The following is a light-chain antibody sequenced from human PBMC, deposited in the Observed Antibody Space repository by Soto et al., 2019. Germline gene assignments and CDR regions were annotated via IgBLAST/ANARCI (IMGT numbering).Light chain of an antibody. V-gene: IGLV1-47*01. CDR1: SSNIGSNY. CDR2: RNN. Sequence: QSVLTQPPSASGTPGQRVTISCSGSSSNIGSNYVYWYQQLPGTAPKLLIYRNNQRPSGVPDRFSGSKSGTSASLAISGLRYEEEADYYCAEWDDSRYVFGTGTKLTVL. CDR3: AEWDDSRYV. J-gene: IGLJ1*01.